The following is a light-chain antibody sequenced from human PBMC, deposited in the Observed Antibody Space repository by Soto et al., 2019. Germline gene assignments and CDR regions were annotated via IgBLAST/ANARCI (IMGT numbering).Light chain of an antibody. J-gene: IGKJ1*01. CDR2: GAS. V-gene: IGKV1-39*01. CDR1: KTISTY. CDR3: QQTYDTPPT. Sequence: DIQMTQSPSSLFASVVDRVSIAYTARKTISTYLNLYPQKPGNAPNLLIFGASTMRSGVPSRFSGSGSGTEFILTISRLQREDYANYYCQQTYDTPPTFGQGTKVDIK.